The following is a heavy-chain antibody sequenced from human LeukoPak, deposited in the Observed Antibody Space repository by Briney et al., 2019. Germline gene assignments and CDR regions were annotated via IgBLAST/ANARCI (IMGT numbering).Heavy chain of an antibody. J-gene: IGHJ4*02. CDR3: ARVGYDSSGYCRD. D-gene: IGHD3-22*01. Sequence: GGSLRLSCAASGFTFSSYSMNWVRQAPGKGLEWVSYISSSSTIYYADSVKGRFTISRDNAKNSLYLQMNSLRAEDTAVYYCARVGYDSSGYCRDWGQGTLVTVSS. CDR1: GFTFSSYS. CDR2: ISSSSTI. V-gene: IGHV3-48*04.